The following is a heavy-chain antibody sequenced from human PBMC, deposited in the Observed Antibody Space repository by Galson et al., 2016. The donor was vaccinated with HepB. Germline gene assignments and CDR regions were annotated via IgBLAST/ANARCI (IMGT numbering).Heavy chain of an antibody. CDR2: IWYDGSNT. J-gene: IGHJ4*02. CDR1: GFTFSSYA. Sequence: SLRLSCAASGFTFSSYAIHWVRQAPGKGLEWVAVIWYDGSNTYYADSVKGRFTISRDNSRNTLYLQMNSLRVDDTAVYYCARAGRGWHYEPFDYWGQGILVTVSS. CDR3: ARAGRGWHYEPFDY. V-gene: IGHV3-33*01. D-gene: IGHD1-7*01.